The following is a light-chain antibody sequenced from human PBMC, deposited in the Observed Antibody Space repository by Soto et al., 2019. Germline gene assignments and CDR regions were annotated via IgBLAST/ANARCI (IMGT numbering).Light chain of an antibody. V-gene: IGKV1-5*03. Sequence: DIQLTQSPSTLSASVGDRVTITCRASRSIINWLAWYQQKSGKGPKLLIYKASNLQTGVPSRFSGSGYGTEFPLTISSLQPDDVATYYCQQYSDHWTFGQGTKVEIK. J-gene: IGKJ1*01. CDR2: KAS. CDR1: RSIINW. CDR3: QQYSDHWT.